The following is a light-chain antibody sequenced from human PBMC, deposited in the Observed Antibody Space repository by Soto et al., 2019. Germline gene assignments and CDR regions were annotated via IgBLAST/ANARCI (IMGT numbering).Light chain of an antibody. J-gene: IGKJ2*01. CDR1: QSVGSG. Sequence: IVMTQSPATRSVSQGERATLSCRARQSVGSGLSWYQQKPDQAPRLLIYGASTRATGIPARFSGSGSGTEFTLTISSLQSEDYAVSYCQHYNNWPPYTFGQGTKVYIK. CDR2: GAS. V-gene: IGKV3-15*01. CDR3: QHYNNWPPYT.